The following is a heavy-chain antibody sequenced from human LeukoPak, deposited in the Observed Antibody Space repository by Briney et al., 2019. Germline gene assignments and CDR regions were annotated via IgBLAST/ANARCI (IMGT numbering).Heavy chain of an antibody. CDR2: IYYSGST. Sequence: PSETLSLTCTVSGGSISSYYWSWIRQPPGKGLEWIGYIYYSGSTNYNPSLKSRVTISVDTSKKQFSLKLSSVTAADTAVYYCARGGYSYGYVRYYYYGMDVWGQGTTVTVSS. CDR3: ARGGYSYGYVRYYYYGMDV. J-gene: IGHJ6*02. CDR1: GGSISSYY. V-gene: IGHV4-59*01. D-gene: IGHD5-18*01.